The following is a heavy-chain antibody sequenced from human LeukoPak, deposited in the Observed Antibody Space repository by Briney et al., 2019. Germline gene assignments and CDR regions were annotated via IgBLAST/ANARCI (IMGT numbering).Heavy chain of an antibody. Sequence: GGSLRLSCAASGFIFSSYAMTWVRQAPGKGLEWVSALSAGGGSTYYADSVKGRFTISRDNSRNTLFLQMNSLRAEDTALYYCAKAEGSSSSGNRGLDYWGQGTLVTVSS. CDR2: LSAGGGST. CDR3: AKAEGSSSSGNRGLDY. V-gene: IGHV3-23*01. D-gene: IGHD6-6*01. CDR1: GFIFSSYA. J-gene: IGHJ4*02.